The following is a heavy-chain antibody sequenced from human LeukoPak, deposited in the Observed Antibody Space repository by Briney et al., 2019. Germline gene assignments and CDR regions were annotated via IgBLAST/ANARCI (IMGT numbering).Heavy chain of an antibody. J-gene: IGHJ6*02. CDR2: IPFLGIA. CDR3: ARGNTMVRRYGMDV. Sequence: IPFLGIANYAQKFQGTVTITADKSTSTAYMELSSMRSEDTAVYYCARGNTMVRRYGMDVWGQGTTVTVSS. D-gene: IGHD3-10*01. V-gene: IGHV1-69*04.